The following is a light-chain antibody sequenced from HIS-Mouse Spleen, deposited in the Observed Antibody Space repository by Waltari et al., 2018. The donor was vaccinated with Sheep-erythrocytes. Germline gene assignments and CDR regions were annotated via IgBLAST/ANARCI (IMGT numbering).Light chain of an antibody. J-gene: IGKJ1*01. CDR1: QGISSW. Sequence: DIQMTQSPSSVSASVGDRVTITCRASQGISSWLGGYQQKAGKAPNLLIYDASSLESGVPSRFSGSGSWTDFTLTISSLQPEDFATYYCQQFNNYPRTFGQGTKVEIK. CDR3: QQFNNYPRT. CDR2: DAS. V-gene: IGKV1-12*01.